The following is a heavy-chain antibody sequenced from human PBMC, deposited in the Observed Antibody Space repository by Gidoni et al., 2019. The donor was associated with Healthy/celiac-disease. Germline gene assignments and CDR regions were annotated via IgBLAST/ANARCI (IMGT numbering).Heavy chain of an antibody. CDR2: ISYDGSNK. CDR3: AKDRLGGSLDY. Sequence: QVQLVESGGGVVQPGRSLRLPCAASGFTFSSYGMHWVRQAPGKGLEWVAVISYDGSNKYYADSVKGRFTISRDNSKNTLYLQMNSLRAEDTAVYYCAKDRLGGSLDYWGQGTLVTVSS. CDR1: GFTFSSYG. J-gene: IGHJ4*02. D-gene: IGHD1-26*01. V-gene: IGHV3-30*18.